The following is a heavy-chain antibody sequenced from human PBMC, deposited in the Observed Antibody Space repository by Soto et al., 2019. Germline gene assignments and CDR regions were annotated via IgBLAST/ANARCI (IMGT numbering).Heavy chain of an antibody. D-gene: IGHD6-6*01. CDR2: TYYSGST. CDR1: GGSISSYY. Sequence: QVQLQESGPGLVKPSETLSLTCTVSGGSISSYYWSWIRQPPGKGLEWIGYTYYSGSTNYNPSLKSRVTISVDTSKNQFSLKLSSVTAADTAVYYCARGPGQLVNYYYYGMDVWGQGTTVTVSS. J-gene: IGHJ6*02. CDR3: ARGPGQLVNYYYYGMDV. V-gene: IGHV4-59*01.